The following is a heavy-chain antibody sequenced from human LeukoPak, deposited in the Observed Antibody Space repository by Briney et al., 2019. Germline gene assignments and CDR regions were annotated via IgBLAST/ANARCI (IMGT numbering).Heavy chain of an antibody. CDR1: GGSISNYY. CDR3: ARLYRSGGGLYFDVMDV. CDR2: IYYSGST. V-gene: IGHV4-59*08. D-gene: IGHD2-15*01. Sequence: KTSETLSLTCTVSGGSISNYYWNWIRQTPGKGLEWIGYIYYSGSTNYNPSLESRATISVYTSRNQFSLKLSSVTAADTAVYYCARLYRSGGGLYFDVMDVWGQGATVTVSS. J-gene: IGHJ6*02.